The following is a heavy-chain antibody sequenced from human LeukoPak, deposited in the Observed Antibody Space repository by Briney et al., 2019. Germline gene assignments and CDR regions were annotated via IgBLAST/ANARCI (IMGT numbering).Heavy chain of an antibody. CDR2: INDIGNT. CDR3: ARLGSVRNYNNQYMII. CDR1: GGSFSGYY. V-gene: IGHV4-34*01. J-gene: IGHJ6*03. Sequence: SETLSLTYAVYGGSFSGYYWSWIRQPPGKGLEWIGEINDIGNTNYDPSLRSRVTISVDTSKNQFSLSLTSATAADTAVYFRARLGSVRNYNNQYMIIWGNGRSGTVSS. D-gene: IGHD4-11*01.